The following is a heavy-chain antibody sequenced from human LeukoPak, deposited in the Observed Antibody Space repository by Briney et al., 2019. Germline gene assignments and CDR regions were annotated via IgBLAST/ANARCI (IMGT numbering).Heavy chain of an antibody. D-gene: IGHD6-6*01. V-gene: IGHV4-4*07. CDR3: ATPYSSSTAFDI. J-gene: IGHJ3*02. CDR1: GGSISSYY. CDR2: IYTSGST. Sequence: SETLSLTCTVSGGSISSYYWSWIRQPAGKGLEWIGRIYTSGSTNYNPSLKSRVTMSVDTSKNQFSLKLSSVTAADTAVHYCATPYSSSTAFDIWGQGTMVTVSS.